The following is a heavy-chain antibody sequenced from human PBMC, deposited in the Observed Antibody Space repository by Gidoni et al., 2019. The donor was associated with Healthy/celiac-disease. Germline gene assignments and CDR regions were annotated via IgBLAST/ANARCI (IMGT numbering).Heavy chain of an antibody. J-gene: IGHJ3*02. CDR3: ASVLGGNLGAFDI. CDR2: INPNSGGT. D-gene: IGHD2-21*02. V-gene: IGHV1-2*04. Sequence: QVQLVQSGPEVKKPGASVKVSCKASGYTFTGYYMHWGRQAPGQGLEWMGWINPNSGGTNYAQKFQGWVTMTRETSISTAYMELSRLRSDDTAVYYCASVLGGNLGAFDIWGQGTMVTVSS. CDR1: GYTFTGYY.